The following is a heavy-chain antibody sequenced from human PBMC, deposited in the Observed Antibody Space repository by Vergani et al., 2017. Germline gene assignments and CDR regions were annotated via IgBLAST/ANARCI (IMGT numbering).Heavy chain of an antibody. Sequence: QVQLVQSGAEVKKPGASVKVSCKASGYTFTGYYMHWVRQAPGQGLEWMGWINPNSGGTNYAQEFQGRVTMTRDTSISTAYMEMSRLRSDDTAVYYCARPYEILTGYPTLDYWGQGTLVTVSS. V-gene: IGHV1-2*02. CDR2: INPNSGGT. D-gene: IGHD3-9*01. J-gene: IGHJ4*02. CDR1: GYTFTGYY. CDR3: ARPYEILTGYPTLDY.